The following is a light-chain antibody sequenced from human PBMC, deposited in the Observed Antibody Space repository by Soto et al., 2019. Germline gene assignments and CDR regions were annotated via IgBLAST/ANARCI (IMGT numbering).Light chain of an antibody. V-gene: IGLV2-18*01. CDR1: STDFVSYNR. J-gene: IGLJ1*01. CDR3: SLYTSENTYV. CDR2: EAS. Sequence: QSVLTQPPSVSGSPGQSVTISCTGTSTDFVSYNRVSWYQQPPGTAPKLIIYEASNRPSGVPDRFSGSKSGNTASLTISGLQAADEADYYCSLYTSENTYVFETGTKGTVL.